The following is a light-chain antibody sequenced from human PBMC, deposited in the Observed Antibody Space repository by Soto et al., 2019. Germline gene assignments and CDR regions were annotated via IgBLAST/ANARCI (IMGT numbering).Light chain of an antibody. CDR1: QSVSNY. Sequence: EIVLTQSPDTLSLSPGERATLSCRTSQSVSNYLAWYQQKPGQAPRXXMYDASHRETGIQTMFSGSGSGTECTRTISRLEPEDFAVDYCQQYGNFMVTFGPGTKVDIK. CDR2: DAS. J-gene: IGKJ3*01. CDR3: QQYGNFMVT. V-gene: IGKV3-11*01.